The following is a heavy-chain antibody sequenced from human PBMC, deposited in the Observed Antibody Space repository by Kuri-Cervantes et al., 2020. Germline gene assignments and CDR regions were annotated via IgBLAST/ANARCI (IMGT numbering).Heavy chain of an antibody. Sequence: ASVKVSCKASGYTFTGYYMHWVRQAPGQGLEWMGWISAYNGNTNYAQNVQGRVIMTTDTSTSPVYMELRSLRSDDTAVYFCARDYPGDHDAFDIWGQGTMVTVSS. CDR2: ISAYNGNT. J-gene: IGHJ3*02. CDR3: ARDYPGDHDAFDI. D-gene: IGHD3-16*01. CDR1: GYTFTGYY. V-gene: IGHV1-18*04.